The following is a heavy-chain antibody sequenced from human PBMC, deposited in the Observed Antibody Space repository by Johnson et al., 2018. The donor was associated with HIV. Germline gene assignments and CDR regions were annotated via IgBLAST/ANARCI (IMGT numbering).Heavy chain of an antibody. Sequence: VQLVESGGGVVQPGRSLRLSCAASGFTFSSYAMHWVRQAPGKGLEWVAVISYDGSNKYSADSVKGRFTISRDNSKNTLYLQMNSLRAEDTAVYYCARVARHDGWWFDAFDIWGQGTMVTVSS. J-gene: IGHJ3*02. V-gene: IGHV3-30*04. CDR1: GFTFSSYA. D-gene: IGHD2-15*01. CDR3: ARVARHDGWWFDAFDI. CDR2: ISYDGSNK.